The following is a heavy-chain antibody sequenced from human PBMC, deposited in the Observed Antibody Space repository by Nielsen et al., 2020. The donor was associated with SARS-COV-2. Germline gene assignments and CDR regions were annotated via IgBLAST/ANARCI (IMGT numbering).Heavy chain of an antibody. J-gene: IGHJ4*02. CDR1: GFTFSNYA. D-gene: IGHD3-9*01. CDR2: ISSNVYST. V-gene: IGHV3-64D*09. Sequence: GESLKISCSASGFTFSNYAMHWVRQAPGKGLEYVSAISSNVYSTYYADSVKGRFTISRDNSKNTLYLQMSSLRAEGTAVYYCARVEFDIYDYWGQGSLVTVSS. CDR3: ARVEFDIYDY.